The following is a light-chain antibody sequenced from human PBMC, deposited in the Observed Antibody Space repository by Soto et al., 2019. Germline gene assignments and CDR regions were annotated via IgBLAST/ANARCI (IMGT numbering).Light chain of an antibody. CDR1: QSISSW. CDR3: QQTYSTPPT. V-gene: IGKV1-5*01. CDR2: DAS. Sequence: DIHLTQCRSTLSESVGNQVTITCRASQSISSWLAWYQQKPGKAPKLLIYDASSLESGVPSRFSGSGSGTEFTLTISSLQPEDFATYYCQQTYSTPPTFGQGTKV. J-gene: IGKJ1*01.